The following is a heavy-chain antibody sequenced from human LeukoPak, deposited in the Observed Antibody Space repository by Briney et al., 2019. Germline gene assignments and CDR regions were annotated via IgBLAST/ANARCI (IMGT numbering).Heavy chain of an antibody. D-gene: IGHD2-2*01. V-gene: IGHV3-30*02. CDR1: GFTFCSYG. J-gene: IGHJ4*02. Sequence: GGSLRLSCTASGFTFCSYGMHWVRPAPGKGLVWVTFIRYDGSNKYYADSVKGRFTISRDNSKNTLYLQMNSLRAADTAVYYCAKDTGYCSSTSCQGIEYYFDYWGQGTLATVSS. CDR2: IRYDGSNK. CDR3: AKDTGYCSSTSCQGIEYYFDY.